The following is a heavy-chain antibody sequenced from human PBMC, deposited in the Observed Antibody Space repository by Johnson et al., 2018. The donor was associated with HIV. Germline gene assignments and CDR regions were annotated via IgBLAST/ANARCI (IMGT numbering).Heavy chain of an antibody. CDR2: ISYDGSNK. Sequence: QVQLVESGGGVVQPGGSLRLSCAASGFTFNNYGMHWVRQAPGKGLEWVAVISYDGSNKYYADSVKGRFTISRDNSKNTLYLQMNSLRAEDTAVYYCARDRSENAFDIWGQGAVVTVSS. CDR1: GFTFNNYG. V-gene: IGHV3-30*19. J-gene: IGHJ3*02. CDR3: ARDRSENAFDI.